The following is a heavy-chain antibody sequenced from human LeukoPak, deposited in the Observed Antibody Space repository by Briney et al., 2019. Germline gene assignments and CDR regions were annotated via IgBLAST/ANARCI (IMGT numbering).Heavy chain of an antibody. Sequence: GGSLRLSCAASGFTFSNYDMHWVRHPTGKGLEWVSGIGTTGDTYLAGSVKGRFIISRENAKNSFYLQMNSLTVGDTAVYYCTTGTRGWDSWGQGTLVTVSS. CDR1: GFTFSNYD. CDR3: TTGTRGWDS. V-gene: IGHV3-13*01. J-gene: IGHJ4*02. CDR2: IGTTGDT. D-gene: IGHD3-10*01.